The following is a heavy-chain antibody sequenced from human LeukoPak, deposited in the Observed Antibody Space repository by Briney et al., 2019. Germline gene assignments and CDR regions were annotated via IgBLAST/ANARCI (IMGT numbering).Heavy chain of an antibody. Sequence: GGSLRLSCAGSGFTFNNYPISWVRQTPGKGLEWVSAITGGADSTYYADSVKGRFTISRDNSKNTLYLQMNSLRAEDTAVYYWAKPPGVVLPAAINIGGKGTMVPVSS. J-gene: IGHJ3*02. CDR3: AKPPGVVLPAAINI. D-gene: IGHD2-2*01. CDR1: GFTFNNYP. CDR2: ITGGADST. V-gene: IGHV3-23*01.